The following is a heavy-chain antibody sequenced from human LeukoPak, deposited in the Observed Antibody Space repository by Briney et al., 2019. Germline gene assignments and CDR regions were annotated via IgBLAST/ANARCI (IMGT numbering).Heavy chain of an antibody. CDR2: MFYSGTT. J-gene: IGHJ5*02. D-gene: IGHD3-9*01. V-gene: IGHV4-59*08. CDR3: ARSYYDVLTNNYMWLDP. Sequence: SETLSLTCTVSGGAISSYYWSWIRQPPGQGLEWIAYMFYSGTTNYNPSLRSRVTISLDTSKNQFSLGLSSVTAADTAVYYCARSYYDVLTNNYMWLDPWGQGTLVTVSS. CDR1: GGAISSYY.